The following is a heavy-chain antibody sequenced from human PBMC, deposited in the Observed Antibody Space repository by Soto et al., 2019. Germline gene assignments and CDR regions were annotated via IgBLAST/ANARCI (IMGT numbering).Heavy chain of an antibody. Sequence: PEGSLRLSCGPSGFSFSRYAMMWVRQAPGKGQEWVAGMTGSGGDIRYADSVKGRFTISKDNSKNTLYLQMNSLRAEDTAIYYCAKDDVYTDGLCLVANWGQGTLVTACS. CDR2: MTGSGGDI. J-gene: IGHJ4*02. CDR3: AKDDVYTDGLCLVAN. CDR1: GFSFSRYA. V-gene: IGHV3-23*01. D-gene: IGHD5-12*01.